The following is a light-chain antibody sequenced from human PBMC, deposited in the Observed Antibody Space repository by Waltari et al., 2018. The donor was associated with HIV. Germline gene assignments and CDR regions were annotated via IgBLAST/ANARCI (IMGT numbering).Light chain of an antibody. CDR1: SNNVGYQG. Sequence: QAGLTQPPSVSKGLRQTATLTCTGNSNNVGYQGAAWLQQHQGHPPKLLLYRNNNRPSRFSERLPASRSGNTASLTITGLQPEDEADYYCSAWYSSLSAWVFGGGTMLTVL. V-gene: IGLV10-54*01. CDR3: SAWYSSLSAWV. J-gene: IGLJ3*02. CDR2: RNN.